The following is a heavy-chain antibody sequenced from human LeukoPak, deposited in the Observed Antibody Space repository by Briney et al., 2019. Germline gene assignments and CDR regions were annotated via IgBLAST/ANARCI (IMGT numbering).Heavy chain of an antibody. D-gene: IGHD2-21*02. V-gene: IGHV3-66*01. CDR1: GFTVSSNY. CDR3: ARDVTEQLSFDY. J-gene: IGHJ4*02. Sequence: GGSLRLSCAASGFTVSSNYMSWVRQAPGKGLEWVSVIYSGGSTYYADSVKGRFTISRDNAKNSLYLQMNSLRAEDTAVYYCARDVTEQLSFDYWGQGTLVTVSS. CDR2: IYSGGST.